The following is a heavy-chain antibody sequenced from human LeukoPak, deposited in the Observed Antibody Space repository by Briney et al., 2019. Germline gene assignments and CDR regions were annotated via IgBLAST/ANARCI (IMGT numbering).Heavy chain of an antibody. CDR2: ISYDGSNK. Sequence: GGSLRLSCAASGFTFSSYAMHWVRQAPGKGLEWVAVISYDGSNKYYADSVKGRFTISRDNSKNTLYRQMNSLRAEDTAVYYCAKIHDSSGWYPFDYYYYYMDVWGKGTTVTVSS. CDR3: AKIHDSSGWYPFDYYYYYMDV. D-gene: IGHD6-19*01. J-gene: IGHJ6*03. CDR1: GFTFSSYA. V-gene: IGHV3-30*04.